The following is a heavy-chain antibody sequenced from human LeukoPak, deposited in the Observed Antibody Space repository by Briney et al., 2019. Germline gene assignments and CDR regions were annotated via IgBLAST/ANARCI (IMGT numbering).Heavy chain of an antibody. CDR1: GGTFSSYA. J-gene: IGHJ3*02. CDR2: IIPIFGTA. D-gene: IGHD5-18*01. Sequence: SVKVSCKASGGTFSSYAISWVRQAPGQGLEWMGGIIPIFGTANYAQKFQGRVTITADESTSTAYMELSSLTYEDTAMYYCARDGDTAMISFYDIWGQGTKVTVSS. CDR3: ARDGDTAMISFYDI. V-gene: IGHV1-69*13.